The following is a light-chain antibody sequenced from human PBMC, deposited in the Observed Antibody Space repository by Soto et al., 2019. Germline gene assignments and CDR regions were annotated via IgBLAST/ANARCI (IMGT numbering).Light chain of an antibody. CDR1: QTITSTY. J-gene: IGKJ2*01. Sequence: EIVLTQSPGTLSLSPGDRATLSCRASQTITSTYLAWYRQKPGQAPRLLIYGASNRATGIPDRLSGSGSGTDFPLTISRLEPGDFAVYYCQQYGSSPYTFGQGTKLEI. V-gene: IGKV3-20*01. CDR2: GAS. CDR3: QQYGSSPYT.